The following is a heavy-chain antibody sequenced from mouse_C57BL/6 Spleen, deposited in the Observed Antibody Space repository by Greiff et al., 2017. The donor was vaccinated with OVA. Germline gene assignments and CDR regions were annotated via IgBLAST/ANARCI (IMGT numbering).Heavy chain of an antibody. J-gene: IGHJ4*01. CDR1: GYAFTNYL. D-gene: IGHD2-3*01. Sequence: QVQLQQSGAELVRPGTSVKVSCKASGYAFTNYLIEWVKQRPGQGLEWIGVINPGSGGTNYNEKFKGKATLTADKSSSTAYMQLSSLTSEDSAVYFCARIYDGYYVDAMDYWGQGTSVTVSS. CDR2: INPGSGGT. V-gene: IGHV1-54*01. CDR3: ARIYDGYYVDAMDY.